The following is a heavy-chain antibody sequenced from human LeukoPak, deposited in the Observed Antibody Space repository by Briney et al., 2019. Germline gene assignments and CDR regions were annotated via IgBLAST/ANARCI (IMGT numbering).Heavy chain of an antibody. J-gene: IGHJ3*02. CDR3: ARDVSDYYGSGSRLIGGAFDI. D-gene: IGHD3-10*01. CDR2: IYHSGST. Sequence: SETLSLTCAVSGGSISSSNWWSWVRQPPGKGLEWIGEIYHSGSTNYNPSLKSRVTISVDKSKNQFSLKLSSVTAADTAVYYCARDVSDYYGSGSRLIGGAFDIWGQGTMVTVSS. CDR1: GGSISSSNW. V-gene: IGHV4-4*02.